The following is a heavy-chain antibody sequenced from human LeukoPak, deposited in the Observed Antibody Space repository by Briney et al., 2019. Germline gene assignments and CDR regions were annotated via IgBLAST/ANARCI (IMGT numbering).Heavy chain of an antibody. Sequence: PGGSLRLSCAASGFTFSNAWMSWVRQAPGKGLEWVGRIKSKTDGGTTDYAAPVKGRFTISRDDSKNTLYLQMNSLKTEDAAVYYCTTDRGAKFEWWWPRVREDAFDIWGQGTMVTVSS. D-gene: IGHD2-15*01. V-gene: IGHV3-15*01. J-gene: IGHJ3*02. CDR3: TTDRGAKFEWWWPRVREDAFDI. CDR1: GFTFSNAW. CDR2: IKSKTDGGTT.